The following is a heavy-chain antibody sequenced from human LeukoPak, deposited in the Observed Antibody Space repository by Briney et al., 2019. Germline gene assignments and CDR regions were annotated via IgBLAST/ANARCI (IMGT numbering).Heavy chain of an antibody. CDR1: GDSVSSNSAA. Sequence: SQTLSLTCAISGDSVSSNSAARNWIRQPPSRGLEWLGRTYYRSKCYNDYAVSVKSRITINPDTSKNQFPLQLNSVTPEDTAVYYCARGTTTYYDFWSGYYGAEYFQHWGQGTLVTVSS. J-gene: IGHJ1*01. D-gene: IGHD3-3*01. CDR3: ARGTTTYYDFWSGYYGAEYFQH. CDR2: TYYRSKCYN. V-gene: IGHV6-1*01.